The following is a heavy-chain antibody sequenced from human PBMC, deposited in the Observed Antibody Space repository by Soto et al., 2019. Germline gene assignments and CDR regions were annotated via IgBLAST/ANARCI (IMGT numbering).Heavy chain of an antibody. Sequence: GSLRLSCAASGFTFSSYGMHWVRQAPGKGLEWVAVISYDGSNKYYADSVKGRFTISRDNSKNTLYLQMNSLRAEDTAVYYCAKDLPPFFQNSQTYYYYGMDVWGQGTTVTVSS. CDR2: ISYDGSNK. CDR3: AKDLPPFFQNSQTYYYYGMDV. V-gene: IGHV3-30*18. D-gene: IGHD2-15*01. J-gene: IGHJ6*02. CDR1: GFTFSSYG.